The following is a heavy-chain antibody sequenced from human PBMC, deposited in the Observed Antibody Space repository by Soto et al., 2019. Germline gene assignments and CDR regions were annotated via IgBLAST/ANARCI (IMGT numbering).Heavy chain of an antibody. CDR1: RSPPHSRTYY. J-gene: IGHJ4*02. CDR3: ASSSPFHY. Sequence: SSGTLSLTCSVSRSPPHSRTYYWSWIRQPPGRGPEWIGSIYYSGNTYYKPSLKSRVSISIDTSRNQFSLKLTSVTAADTGVYYCASSSPFHYWGPGIGVT. D-gene: IGHD6-6*01. V-gene: IGHV4-39*01. CDR2: IYYSGNT.